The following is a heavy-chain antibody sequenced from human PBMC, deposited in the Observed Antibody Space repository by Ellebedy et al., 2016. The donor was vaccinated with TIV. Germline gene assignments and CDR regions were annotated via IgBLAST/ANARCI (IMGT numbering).Heavy chain of an antibody. D-gene: IGHD5-12*01. CDR1: GGSISSGNYY. V-gene: IGHV4-39*07. CDR2: FSYSGYT. Sequence: MPGGSLRLSCTVSGGSISSGNYYWGWVRQPPGKGLEWIGSFSYSGYTNYNPSLKSRVTVSVDTSKNQFSLRLSSLTAADTAVYYCARGGGYDWSYWGQGTLVTVSS. J-gene: IGHJ4*02. CDR3: ARGGGYDWSY.